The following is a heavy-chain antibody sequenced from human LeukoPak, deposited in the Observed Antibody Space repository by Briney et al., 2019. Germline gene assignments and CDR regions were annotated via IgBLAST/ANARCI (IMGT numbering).Heavy chain of an antibody. J-gene: IGHJ6*02. CDR2: ISSNGGST. D-gene: IGHD6-13*01. Sequence: PGGSLRLSCAASGFTFSSYAMHWVRQAPGKGLEYVSAISSNGGSTYYANSVKGRFTISRDNSKNTLYLQMGSLRAEDMAVYYCARVWQQLVRDTYYYYGMDVWGQGTTVTVSS. CDR1: GFTFSSYA. CDR3: ARVWQQLVRDTYYYYGMDV. V-gene: IGHV3-64*01.